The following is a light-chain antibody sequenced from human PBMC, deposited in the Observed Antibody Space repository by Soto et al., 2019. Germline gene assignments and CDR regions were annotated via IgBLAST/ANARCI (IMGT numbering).Light chain of an antibody. CDR1: RSDVGAYNY. CDR3: TSYSSSPFCV. J-gene: IGLJ1*01. CDR2: EAS. V-gene: IGLV2-14*01. Sequence: QSALTQPASVSGSPGQSITISCTGTRSDVGAYNYGSWYPHHPGNAPTLMIYEASNRPSVVSHRFSGSKSGNTASLTISGLQDEDAADYYCTSYSSSPFCVFGAGTKVTVL.